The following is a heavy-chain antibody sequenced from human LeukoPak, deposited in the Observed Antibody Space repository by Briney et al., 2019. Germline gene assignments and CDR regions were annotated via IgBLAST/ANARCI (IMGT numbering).Heavy chain of an antibody. CDR2: ISAYNGNT. Sequence: ASVKVSRKASGYTFTSYGISWVRQAPGQGLEWMGWISAYNGNTNYAQKLQGRVTMTTDTSTSTAYMELRSLRSDDTAVYYCARDAFGELLTYPYYFDYWGQGTLVTVSS. J-gene: IGHJ4*02. CDR1: GYTFTSYG. V-gene: IGHV1-18*01. D-gene: IGHD3-10*01. CDR3: ARDAFGELLTYPYYFDY.